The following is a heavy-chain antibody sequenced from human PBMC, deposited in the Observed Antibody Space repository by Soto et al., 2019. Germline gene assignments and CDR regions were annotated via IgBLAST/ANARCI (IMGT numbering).Heavy chain of an antibody. CDR1: GFTFSDYY. J-gene: IGHJ6*02. Sequence: VGSLRLSCAASGFTFSDYYMNWIRQAPGKGLEWVSYISSNSRYTNYADSVKGRFSISRDNAKNSLFLEMSSLRAEDTALYYCVGDSSYGLDVWGLGTTVTVSS. CDR2: ISSNSRYT. V-gene: IGHV3-11*05. D-gene: IGHD6-6*01. CDR3: VGDSSYGLDV.